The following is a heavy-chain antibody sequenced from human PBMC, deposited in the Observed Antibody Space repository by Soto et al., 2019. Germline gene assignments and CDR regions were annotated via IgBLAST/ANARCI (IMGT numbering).Heavy chain of an antibody. Sequence: QITLKESGPTLVKPTQTLTLTCTFSGFSLSTSGVGVGWIRQPPGKALEWLALIYWDDDKRYSPSLKSRFTINKDTSKNQLVLKMTNMDPVETATYYCAHIDYYDNRHAFDIWGQGTMVTGSS. J-gene: IGHJ3*02. CDR1: GFSLSTSGVG. CDR2: IYWDDDK. D-gene: IGHD3-22*01. V-gene: IGHV2-5*02. CDR3: AHIDYYDNRHAFDI.